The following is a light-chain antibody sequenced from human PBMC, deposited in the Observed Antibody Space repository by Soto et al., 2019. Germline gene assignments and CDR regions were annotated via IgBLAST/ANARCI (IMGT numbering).Light chain of an antibody. J-gene: IGLJ1*01. Sequence: QSALTQPPSVSGSPGQSVTISCTGTSSDVGSYNRVSWYQQPPGTAPKLMIYEVSNRPSGVPDRFSGSKSGNTAPLTISGLQAEDEADYYCSSYTSSRTYVFGTGTKVTVL. CDR1: SSDVGSYNR. V-gene: IGLV2-18*02. CDR2: EVS. CDR3: SSYTSSRTYV.